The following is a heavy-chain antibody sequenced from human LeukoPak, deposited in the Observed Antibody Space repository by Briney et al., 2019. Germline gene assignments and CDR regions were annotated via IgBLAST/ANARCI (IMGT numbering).Heavy chain of an antibody. V-gene: IGHV3-21*01. Sequence: GGSLRLSCAASGVTFSSYSMNWVRQAPGKGLEWVSSISSSSSYIYYADSMKGRFTISRDNAKNSLYLQMNSLRAEDTAVYYCASPYYDSSGPDYWGQGTLVTVSS. J-gene: IGHJ4*02. CDR3: ASPYYDSSGPDY. CDR1: GVTFSSYS. CDR2: ISSSSSYI. D-gene: IGHD3-22*01.